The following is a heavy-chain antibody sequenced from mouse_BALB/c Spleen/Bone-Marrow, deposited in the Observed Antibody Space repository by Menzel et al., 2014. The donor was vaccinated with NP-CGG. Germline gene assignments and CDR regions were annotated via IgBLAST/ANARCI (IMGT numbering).Heavy chain of an antibody. J-gene: IGHJ3*01. CDR2: ISGGGSYT. CDR1: GFTFSNYG. V-gene: IGHV5-9-2*01. Sequence: DVQLVESGGGLVKSGGSLKLSCAASGFTFSNYGMSWARQTPEKRLEWVATISGGGSYTFYSDSVRGRFTISRDNAKNNLYLQLSSLRSEDTALYYCARHAYYDQTEVSFVYWGQGTLVTVSA. D-gene: IGHD2-4*01. CDR3: ARHAYYDQTEVSFVY.